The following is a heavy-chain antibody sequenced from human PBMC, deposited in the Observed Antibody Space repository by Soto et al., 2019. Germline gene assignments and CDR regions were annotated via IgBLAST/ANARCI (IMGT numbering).Heavy chain of an antibody. Sequence: PSETLSLTCPVSGGSISSGGYYWSWIRQHPGKGLEWIGYIYYSGSTYYNPSLKSRVTISVDTSKNQFSLKLSSVTAADTAVYYCAREGSSYPSVHYWGQGTLVTVSS. J-gene: IGHJ4*02. V-gene: IGHV4-31*03. CDR1: GGSISSGGYY. CDR3: AREGSSYPSVHY. D-gene: IGHD6-6*01. CDR2: IYYSGST.